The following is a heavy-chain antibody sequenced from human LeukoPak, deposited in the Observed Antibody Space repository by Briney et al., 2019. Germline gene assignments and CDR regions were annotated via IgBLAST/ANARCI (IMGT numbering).Heavy chain of an antibody. J-gene: IGHJ4*02. Sequence: PGGSLRLSCAASGFTFSDYYMSWIRQAPGKGLEWVSYTSRSSNNTYYADSVKGRFTISRDNAKNSVYLQMNSLRVEDTAVYYCARDSSNFNYFDYWGQGTLVTVSS. CDR2: TSRSSNNT. V-gene: IGHV3-11*01. CDR3: ARDSSNFNYFDY. D-gene: IGHD4-11*01. CDR1: GFTFSDYY.